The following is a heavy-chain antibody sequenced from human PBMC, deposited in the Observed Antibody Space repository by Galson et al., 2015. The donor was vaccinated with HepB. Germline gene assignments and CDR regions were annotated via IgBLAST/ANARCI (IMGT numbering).Heavy chain of an antibody. J-gene: IGHJ6*02. V-gene: IGHV1-3*01. D-gene: IGHD3-10*01. CDR3: ARDDSLLWFGEGHYYGMDV. CDR2: INAGNGNT. Sequence: SVKVSCKASGYTFTSYAMHWVRQAPGQRLEWMGWINAGNGNTKYSQKFQGRVTITRDTSASTAYMELSSLRSEDTAVYYCARDDSLLWFGEGHYYGMDVWGQGTTVTVSS. CDR1: GYTFTSYA.